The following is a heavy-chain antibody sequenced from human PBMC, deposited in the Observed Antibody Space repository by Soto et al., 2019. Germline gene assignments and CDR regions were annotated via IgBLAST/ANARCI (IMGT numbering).Heavy chain of an antibody. J-gene: IGHJ4*02. D-gene: IGHD2-21*02. CDR2: MNPNSGNT. CDR3: AKLGVGNGGHFYYFDY. V-gene: IGHV1-8*01. Sequence: ASVKVSCKAPGYTFTSYDINWVRQANGQGLEWMGWMNPNSGNTGYAQKFQGRVTMTRNTSISTAYMELSSLRSEDTAMYYCAKLGVGNGGHFYYFDYWGQGTLVTVS. CDR1: GYTFTSYD.